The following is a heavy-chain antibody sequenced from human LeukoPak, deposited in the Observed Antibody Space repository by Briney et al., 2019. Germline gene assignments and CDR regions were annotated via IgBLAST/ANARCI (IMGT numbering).Heavy chain of an antibody. D-gene: IGHD6-19*01. J-gene: IGHJ5*02. V-gene: IGHV4-61*10. CDR3: ARIHYSSGWLELWFDP. CDR2: IYYSGST. CDR1: GDSISSGRYY. Sequence: SETLSLICTVSGDSISSGRYYWSWIRQPAGKGLEWIGYIYYSGSTNYNPSLKSRVTISVDTSKNQFSLKLSSVTAADTAVYYCARIHYSSGWLELWFDPWGQGTLVTVSS.